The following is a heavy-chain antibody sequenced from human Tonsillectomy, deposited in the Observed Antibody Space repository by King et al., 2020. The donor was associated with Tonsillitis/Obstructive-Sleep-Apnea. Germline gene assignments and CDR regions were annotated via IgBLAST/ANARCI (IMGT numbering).Heavy chain of an antibody. CDR3: AREVEAPFYYFDY. Sequence: VQLQESGPGLVKPSENLSLTCTVSGGSISSYYWSWIRQPPGKGLEWIGYIYYSGSTNYNPSLKSRVTISVDTSKNQLSLKLSSVTAADTAVYYCAREVEAPFYYFDYWGQGTLVTVSS. D-gene: IGHD5-24*01. CDR1: GGSISSYY. V-gene: IGHV4-59*01. CDR2: IYYSGST. J-gene: IGHJ4*02.